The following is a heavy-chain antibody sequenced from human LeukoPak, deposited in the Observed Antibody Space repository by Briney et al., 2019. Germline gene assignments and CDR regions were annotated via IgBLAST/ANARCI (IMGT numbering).Heavy chain of an antibody. Sequence: PSETLPLTCAVSGYSISSGYYWGWIRQPPGNGLEWIVSIYHIGSTYYNPSLKSRATTSVDTSKNEFSLKLSSVTAADTAVYYCARLPPRLGYCSSTSCPPDPRWGSSSPFVDYWGQGTLVTVSS. CDR1: GYSISSGYY. J-gene: IGHJ4*02. CDR3: ARLPPRLGYCSSTSCPPDPRWGSSSPFVDY. V-gene: IGHV4-38-2*01. D-gene: IGHD2-2*01. CDR2: IYHIGST.